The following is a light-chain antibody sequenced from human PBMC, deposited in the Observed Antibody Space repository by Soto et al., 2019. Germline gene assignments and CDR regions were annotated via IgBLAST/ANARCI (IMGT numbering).Light chain of an antibody. V-gene: IGKV3-15*01. CDR1: QSISSN. CDR2: AAS. CDR3: QQYDSWPMYT. J-gene: IGKJ2*01. Sequence: EIVMTQSPATLSVSPGERATLSCRASQSISSNLAWYQQKPGQAPKVLIYAASTRATGIPARFSGSGSGTEFTLPISSLRSEDFAVYYCQQYDSWPMYTFGQGSKLEI.